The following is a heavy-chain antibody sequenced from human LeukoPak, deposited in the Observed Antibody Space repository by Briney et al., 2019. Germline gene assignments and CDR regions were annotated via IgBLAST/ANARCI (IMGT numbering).Heavy chain of an antibody. CDR2: ISAYNGNT. V-gene: IGHV1-18*01. Sequence: ASVKVSCKASGYTFTSYGISWVRQAPGQGLEWMGWISAYNGNTNYAQKLQGSVTMTTDTSTSTAYMELRSLRSDDTAVYYCARGEYGSGSYPTRPWGQGTLVTVSS. D-gene: IGHD3-10*01. CDR3: ARGEYGSGSYPTRP. J-gene: IGHJ5*02. CDR1: GYTFTSYG.